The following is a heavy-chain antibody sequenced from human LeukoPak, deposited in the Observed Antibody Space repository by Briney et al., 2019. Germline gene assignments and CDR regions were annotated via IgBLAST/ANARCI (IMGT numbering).Heavy chain of an antibody. D-gene: IGHD4-23*01. J-gene: IGHJ3*02. CDR2: ISWNSGSI. V-gene: IGHV3-9*01. CDR1: GFTFDDYA. CDR3: LTIVETPIDAFDI. Sequence: GGSLRLSCAASGFTFDDYAMHWVRQAPGKGLEWVSGISWNSGSIGYADSVKGRFTISIDDAKETLFLQMNSLTAEDTAVYYCLTIVETPIDAFDIWGQGAMVTVSS.